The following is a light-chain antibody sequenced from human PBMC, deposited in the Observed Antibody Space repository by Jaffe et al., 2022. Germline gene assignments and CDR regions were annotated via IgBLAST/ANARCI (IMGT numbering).Light chain of an antibody. CDR3: QQSYSTPWT. CDR2: AAS. Sequence: DIQMTQSPSSVSASVGDRVTIPCRASQSISTYLNWFQQKPGKAPKVLISAASSLQSGVPSRFSGSGSGTDFTLTITSLQPEDFATYYCQQSYSTPWTFGQGTKVEIK. CDR1: QSISTY. J-gene: IGKJ1*01. V-gene: IGKV1-39*01.